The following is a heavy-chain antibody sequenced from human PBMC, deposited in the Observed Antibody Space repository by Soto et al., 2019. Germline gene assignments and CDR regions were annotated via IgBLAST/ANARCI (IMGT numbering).Heavy chain of an antibody. J-gene: IGHJ5*02. CDR3: ARVCGDIVLMGGDWFDP. D-gene: IGHD2-8*01. CDR1: GGSISSGDYY. Sequence: SETLSLTCTVSGGSISSGDYYWSWIRQPPGKGLEWIGYIYYSGSTYYNPSLKSRVTISVDTSKNQFSLKLSSVTAADTAVYYCARVCGDIVLMGGDWFDPWGQGTLVTVSS. CDR2: IYYSGST. V-gene: IGHV4-30-4*01.